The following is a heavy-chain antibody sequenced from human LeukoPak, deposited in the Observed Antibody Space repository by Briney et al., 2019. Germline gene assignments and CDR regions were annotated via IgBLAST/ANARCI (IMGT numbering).Heavy chain of an antibody. J-gene: IGHJ6*03. Sequence: GGSLRLSCAASGFTFTTYAMTWVRQAPGKGLEWVSTISGSGSHTYYTDSVRGRFTISSDNSKNTLYLQMNSLRAEDTAVYYCARTWSYYYYYMDVWGKGTTVTVSS. CDR1: GFTFTTYA. D-gene: IGHD1-1*01. CDR2: ISGSGSHT. CDR3: ARTWSYYYYYMDV. V-gene: IGHV3-23*01.